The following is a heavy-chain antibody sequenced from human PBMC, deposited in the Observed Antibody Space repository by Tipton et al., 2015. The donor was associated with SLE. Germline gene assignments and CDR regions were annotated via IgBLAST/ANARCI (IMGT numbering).Heavy chain of an antibody. CDR1: GCTFSNYA. D-gene: IGHD3-3*01. J-gene: IGHJ6*03. CDR3: ACGLVYNFWSGYYMGV. Sequence: QLVQSGPEVKKPGSSVRVSCKPSGCTFSNYAISRVRQAPGQGLEWMGGTIPRFGTTHYSQRSQDRVTIMTDDSTSAAYMGLTSLRSEDTAVYYCACGLVYNFWSGYYMGVWGIGTTVIVSS. CDR2: TIPRFGTT. V-gene: IGHV1-69*05.